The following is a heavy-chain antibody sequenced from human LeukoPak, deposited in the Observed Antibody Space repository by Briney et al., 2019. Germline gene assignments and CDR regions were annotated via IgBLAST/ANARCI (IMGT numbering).Heavy chain of an antibody. D-gene: IGHD5-18*01. V-gene: IGHV1-46*01. Sequence: ASVKVSCKASGYTLTDYYVHWVRLAPGQGLEWMGIINPSGGTTSYAQKFQGRVTMTRDTSTSTVYMELSSLRSEDTAVYYCAREDVDTAMVYYYYGMDVWGQGTTVTVSS. J-gene: IGHJ6*02. CDR2: INPSGGTT. CDR3: AREDVDTAMVYYYYGMDV. CDR1: GYTLTDYY.